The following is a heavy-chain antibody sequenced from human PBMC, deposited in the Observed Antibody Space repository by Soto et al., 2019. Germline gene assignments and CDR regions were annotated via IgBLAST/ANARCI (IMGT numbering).Heavy chain of an antibody. J-gene: IGHJ4*02. Sequence: GGSLRLSCAASGFTFSSYAMSWVRQAPGKGLEWVSAISGSGGSTYYADSVKGRFTISRDNSKNTLYLEMNSLRAEDTAVYYCAKVLFFDWARRPLDYWGQGTLVTVSS. CDR3: AKVLFFDWARRPLDY. V-gene: IGHV3-23*01. D-gene: IGHD3-9*01. CDR2: ISGSGGST. CDR1: GFTFSSYA.